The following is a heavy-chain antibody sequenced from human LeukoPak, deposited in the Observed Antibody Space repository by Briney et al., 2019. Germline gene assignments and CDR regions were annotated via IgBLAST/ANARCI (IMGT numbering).Heavy chain of an antibody. D-gene: IGHD5-18*01. CDR2: IYYSGST. CDR1: GGSISSGDYY. Sequence: PSQTLSLTCTVSGGSISSGDYYWSWIRRPPGKGLVWIGYIYYSGSTYYNPSLKSRVTISVDTSKNQFSLKLSSVTAADTAVYYCARDSGPYGYYSFDYWGQGTLVTVSS. J-gene: IGHJ4*02. CDR3: ARDSGPYGYYSFDY. V-gene: IGHV4-30-4*01.